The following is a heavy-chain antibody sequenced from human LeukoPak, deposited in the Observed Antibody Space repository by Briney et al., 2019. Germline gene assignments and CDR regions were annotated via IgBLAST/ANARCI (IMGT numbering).Heavy chain of an antibody. CDR3: AREIEGGTTTVAALDY. J-gene: IGHJ4*02. Sequence: GGSLRLSCAASGFTFSSYSINWVRQAPGKGLEWVSYISRSSSAIYYADSVKGRFTISRDNAKNSLYLQMNSLRAEDTAKYYCAREIEGGTTTVAALDYWGQGTLGHRLL. V-gene: IGHV3-48*01. D-gene: IGHD1-26*01. CDR1: GFTFSSYS. CDR2: ISRSSSAI.